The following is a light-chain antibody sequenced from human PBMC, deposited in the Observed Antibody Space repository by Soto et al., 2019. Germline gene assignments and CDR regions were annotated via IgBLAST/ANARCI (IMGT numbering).Light chain of an antibody. CDR1: QSISSW. CDR3: QQYNSYSPT. J-gene: IGKJ4*01. V-gene: IGKV1-5*01. Sequence: DIQMTQSPSTLSASVGDRVTITCRASQSISSWLAWYQQKPGKAPKLLIYDASSLESGVPSRFSGSGSGTEFPLTISSLQTDDFATYYCQQYNSYSPTFGGGTKVEIK. CDR2: DAS.